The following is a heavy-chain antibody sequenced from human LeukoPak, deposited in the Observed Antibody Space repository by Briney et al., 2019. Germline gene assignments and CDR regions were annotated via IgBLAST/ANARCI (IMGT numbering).Heavy chain of an antibody. Sequence: GSLRLSCAASGFTFSSYAMHWVRQAPGKGLEWVAVISYDGSNKYYADSVKGRFTISRDNSKNTLYLQMNSLRAEDTAVYYCARNVDTAMVSVRGYFDYWRQGPLVTVPS. V-gene: IGHV3-30*04. CDR1: GFTFSSYA. CDR3: ARNVDTAMVSVRGYFDY. J-gene: IGHJ4*02. CDR2: ISYDGSNK. D-gene: IGHD5-18*01.